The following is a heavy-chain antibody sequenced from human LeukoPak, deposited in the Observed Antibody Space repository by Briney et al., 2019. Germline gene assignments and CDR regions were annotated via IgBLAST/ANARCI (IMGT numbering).Heavy chain of an antibody. CDR2: IISILGIA. V-gene: IGHV1-69*04. CDR3: ARDAGSYVDY. CDR1: GGTFSSYT. Sequence: SVKVSCKASGGTFSSYTISWVRQAPGQGLEWMGRIISILGIANYAQKFQGRVTITADKSTSTAYMELSSLRSEDTAVYYCARDAGSYVDYWGQGTLVTVSS. J-gene: IGHJ4*02.